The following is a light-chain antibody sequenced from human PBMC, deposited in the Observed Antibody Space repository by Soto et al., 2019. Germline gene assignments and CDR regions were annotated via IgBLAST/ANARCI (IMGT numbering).Light chain of an antibody. Sequence: QSALTQPASVSGSPGQSITISCTGANSDVGGYNYVSWYQQHPGKAPKFMIYEVSNRPSGVSNRFSGSKSGNTASLTISGLQPEDEADYYCSSYTGSSALYVFGTGTKVTVL. CDR2: EVS. J-gene: IGLJ1*01. V-gene: IGLV2-14*01. CDR1: NSDVGGYNY. CDR3: SSYTGSSALYV.